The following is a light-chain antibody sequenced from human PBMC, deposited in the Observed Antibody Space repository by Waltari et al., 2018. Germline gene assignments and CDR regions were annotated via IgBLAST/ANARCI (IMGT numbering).Light chain of an antibody. Sequence: SYVLTQPPSVSVAPGQTARITCGGNNIESKHVHWYQQKPGQAPLLVVYDDSDRPSWIPERFSGSNAGNAATLTIFGLEAGDEADYYCQVWDGSSDHYVFGSGTKVTVL. CDR2: DDS. J-gene: IGLJ1*01. V-gene: IGLV3-21*02. CDR1: NIESKH. CDR3: QVWDGSSDHYV.